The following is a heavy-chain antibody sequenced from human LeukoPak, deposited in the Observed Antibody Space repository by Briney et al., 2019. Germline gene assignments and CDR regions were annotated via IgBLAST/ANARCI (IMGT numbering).Heavy chain of an antibody. CDR2: LNWNSGSV. D-gene: IGHD3-22*01. CDR3: VKDMSYYYDSRGRYWGFDS. CDR1: GFTFDDYA. Sequence: QPGRSLRLSCAASGFTFDDYAMHWVRQAPGKGLEWVSGLNWNSGSVGYADSVKGRFTISRDNAKNPLYLQMNSLRPEDTAFYYCVKDMSYYYDSRGRYWGFDSWGQGTLVTVSS. V-gene: IGHV3-9*01. J-gene: IGHJ4*02.